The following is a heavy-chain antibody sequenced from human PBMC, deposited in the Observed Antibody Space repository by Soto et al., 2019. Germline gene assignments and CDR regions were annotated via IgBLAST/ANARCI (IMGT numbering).Heavy chain of an antibody. CDR3: ARGTDCSGRDCDWRAHDY. CDR2: MNTNNGNT. V-gene: IGHV1-8*01. Sequence: GASVKVSCKASGYSFRNYDITWVRQAPGQGLEWMGWMNTNNGNTGYAPKFQDRVTMTRDTSITTAYMELSSLRSDDTAVYYCARGTDCSGRDCDWRAHDYWG. J-gene: IGHJ4*01. CDR1: GYSFRNYD. D-gene: IGHD2-8*02.